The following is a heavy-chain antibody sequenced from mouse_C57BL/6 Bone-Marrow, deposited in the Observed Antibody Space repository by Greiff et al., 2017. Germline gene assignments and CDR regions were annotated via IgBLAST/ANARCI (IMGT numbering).Heavy chain of an antibody. J-gene: IGHJ1*03. CDR1: GYAFTNYL. CDR2: INPGSGGT. D-gene: IGHD1-1*01. V-gene: IGHV1-54*01. CDR3: ARYYYGSSQGYFDV. Sequence: QVQLKQSGAELVRPGTSVKVSCKASGYAFTNYLIEWVKQRPGQGLEWIGVINPGSGGTNYNEQFKGKATLTADKSSSTAYMQLSSLTSEDSAVYFCARYYYGSSQGYFDVWGTGTTVTVSS.